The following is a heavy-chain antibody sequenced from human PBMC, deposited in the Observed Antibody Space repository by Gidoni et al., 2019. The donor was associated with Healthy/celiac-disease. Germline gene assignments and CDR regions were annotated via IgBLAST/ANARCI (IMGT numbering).Heavy chain of an antibody. CDR2: IFSNDEN. V-gene: IGHV2-26*01. CDR1: GFSLSNARMG. D-gene: IGHD3-16*01. CDR3: ARIFYTFGGVKAGAFDI. Sequence: QVTLKESGPVLVTPTETLTLTCTVSGFSLSNARMGVSWIRPPPGKALEWLAHIFSNDENSYSTSLKSRLTISKDTSKSQVVLTMTNMDPVDTATYYCARIFYTFGGVKAGAFDIWGQGTMVTVSS. J-gene: IGHJ3*02.